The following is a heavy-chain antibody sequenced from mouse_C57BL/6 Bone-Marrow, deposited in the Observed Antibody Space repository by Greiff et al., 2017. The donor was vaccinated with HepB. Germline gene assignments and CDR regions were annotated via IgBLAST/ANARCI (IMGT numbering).Heavy chain of an antibody. Sequence: EVQLVESGGGLVQPGGSLKLSCAASGFTFSDYYMYWVRQTPEKRLEWVAYISNGGGSTYYPDTVKGRFTISRDNAKNTLYLQMSRLKSEDTAMYYCARGAVVATPFDYWGQGTTLTVSS. J-gene: IGHJ2*01. CDR3: ARGAVVATPFDY. D-gene: IGHD1-1*01. CDR1: GFTFSDYY. V-gene: IGHV5-12*01. CDR2: ISNGGGST.